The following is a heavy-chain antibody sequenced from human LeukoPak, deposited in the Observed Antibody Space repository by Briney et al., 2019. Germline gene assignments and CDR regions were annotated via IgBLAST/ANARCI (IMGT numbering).Heavy chain of an antibody. CDR3: AGYCSSTSCSGAFDI. CDR2: ISSSGSTI. J-gene: IGHJ3*02. D-gene: IGHD2-2*01. Sequence: GGSLRLSCAASGFTFSDYYMSWIRQAPGKGLEWVSYISSSGSTIYYADSVKGRFTIFRDNAKNSLYLQMNSLRAEDTAVYYCAGYCSSTSCSGAFDIWGQGTMVTVSS. V-gene: IGHV3-11*01. CDR1: GFTFSDYY.